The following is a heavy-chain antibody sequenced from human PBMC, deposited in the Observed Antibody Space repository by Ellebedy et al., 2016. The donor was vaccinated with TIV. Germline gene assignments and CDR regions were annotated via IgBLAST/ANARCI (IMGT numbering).Heavy chain of an antibody. J-gene: IGHJ6*02. Sequence: ASVKVSCKASGYTFTSHGISWVRQAPGQGLEWMGGNSAFFGTTIYAQKFQGRVTITADRFTSTAYMELSSLRSEDTAVYYCARHRGYYYYYGMDVWGQGTTVTVSS. CDR1: GYTFTSHG. V-gene: IGHV1-69*06. CDR2: NSAFFGTT. CDR3: ARHRGYYYYYGMDV.